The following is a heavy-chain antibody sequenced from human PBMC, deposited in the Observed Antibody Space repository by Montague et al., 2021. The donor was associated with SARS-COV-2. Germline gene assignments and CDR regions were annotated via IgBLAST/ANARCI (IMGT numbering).Heavy chain of an antibody. CDR1: GFSLSTSGVG. D-gene: IGHD1-7*01. Sequence: PALVKPTQTLTLTCTFSGFSLSTSGVGVGWIRQPPGKALEWLALIYWDDDKRYSPSLKSRLTITKDTSKNQVVLTMTNMDPVDTATYYCAHGLSSWNYAYFQHWGQGTLVTVSS. CDR3: AHGLSSWNYAYFQH. V-gene: IGHV2-5*02. CDR2: IYWDDDK. J-gene: IGHJ1*01.